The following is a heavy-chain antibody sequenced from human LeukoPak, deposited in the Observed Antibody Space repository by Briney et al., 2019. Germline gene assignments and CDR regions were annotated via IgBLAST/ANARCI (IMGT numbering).Heavy chain of an antibody. CDR2: ITPILGIA. J-gene: IGHJ3*02. CDR1: GGTFSSYA. D-gene: IGHD3-16*02. V-gene: IGHV1-69*04. Sequence: SVKVSCKASGGTFSSYAISWVRQAPGQGLEWMGRITPILGIANYAQKFQGRVTITADKSTSTAYMELSSLRSEDTAVYYCAAGMITFGGVIVIDPMKDAFDIWGQGTMVTVSS. CDR3: AAGMITFGGVIVIDPMKDAFDI.